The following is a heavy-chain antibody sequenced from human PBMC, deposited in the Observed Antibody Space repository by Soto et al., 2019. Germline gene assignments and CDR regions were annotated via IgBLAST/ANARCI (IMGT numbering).Heavy chain of an antibody. J-gene: IGHJ5*02. Sequence: PSETRSLTCAVSGGSISSSNWWNWVRQPPGKGLEWIGEIYHSGSTNYNPSLKSRVTISVDTSKSQFSLKLSSVTAADTAVYYCASALYCSGGSCSFDPWGQGTLVTVSS. D-gene: IGHD2-15*01. V-gene: IGHV4-4*02. CDR3: ASALYCSGGSCSFDP. CDR1: GGSISSSNW. CDR2: IYHSGST.